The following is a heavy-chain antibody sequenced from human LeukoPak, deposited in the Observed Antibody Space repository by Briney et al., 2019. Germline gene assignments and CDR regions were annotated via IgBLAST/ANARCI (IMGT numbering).Heavy chain of an antibody. CDR2: ISYDGSNK. Sequence: PGGSLRLSCAASGFTFSSYAMHWVRQAPGKGLEWVAVISYDGSNKYYADSVKGRFTISRDNSKNTLYLQMNSLRAEDTAVYYCAREGYSYGYETLNYFDYWGQGTLGTVSA. V-gene: IGHV3-30-3*01. CDR3: AREGYSYGYETLNYFDY. J-gene: IGHJ4*02. CDR1: GFTFSSYA. D-gene: IGHD5-18*01.